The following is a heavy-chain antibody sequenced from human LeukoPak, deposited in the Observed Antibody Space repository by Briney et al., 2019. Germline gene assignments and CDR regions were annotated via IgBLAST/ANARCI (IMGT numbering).Heavy chain of an antibody. CDR3: ARELDILTGYFTLDAFDI. J-gene: IGHJ3*02. Sequence: PSETLSLTCSVSTYSISSGYYWGWIRQPPGKGPEWIGSMYHSGTTYYNPSLKSRITISVDTSKNKFSLKMSSVTAADTAVYYCARELDILTGYFTLDAFDIWGQGTMVTVSS. CDR2: MYHSGTT. D-gene: IGHD3-9*01. V-gene: IGHV4-38-2*02. CDR1: TYSISSGYY.